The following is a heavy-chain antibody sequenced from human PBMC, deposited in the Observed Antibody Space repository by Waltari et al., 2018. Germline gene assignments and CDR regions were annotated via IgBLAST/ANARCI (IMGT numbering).Heavy chain of an antibody. J-gene: IGHJ4*02. Sequence: MQLVETGGGLVQPGGSLRLSCAASGFTFSSYAMQWVRQAPGKGLEWISAINSGGGSTYYADSVKGRFTISRDNSKNTLSLQMNSLRAEDTAVYYCAKGAAGYSSWSEYWGQGVLVTVSS. CDR3: AKGAAGYSSWSEY. CDR2: INSGGGST. CDR1: GFTFSSYA. V-gene: IGHV3-NL1*01. D-gene: IGHD6-6*01.